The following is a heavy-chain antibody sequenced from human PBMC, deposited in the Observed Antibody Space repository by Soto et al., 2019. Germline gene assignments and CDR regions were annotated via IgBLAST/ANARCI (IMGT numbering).Heavy chain of an antibody. V-gene: IGHV1-24*01. Sequence: ASVNVSCKVSGYTLTELSMHWVRQAPGKGLEWMGGFDPEDGETIYAQKFQGRVTMTEDTSTDTAYMELSSLRSEDTAVYYCATWMITFGGLWAFDYWGQGTLVTVSS. CDR1: GYTLTELS. J-gene: IGHJ4*02. CDR2: FDPEDGET. CDR3: ATWMITFGGLWAFDY. D-gene: IGHD3-16*01.